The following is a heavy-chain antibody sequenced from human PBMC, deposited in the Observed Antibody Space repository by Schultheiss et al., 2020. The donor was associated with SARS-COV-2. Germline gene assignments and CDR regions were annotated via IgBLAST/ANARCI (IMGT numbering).Heavy chain of an antibody. J-gene: IGHJ4*02. CDR3: GSHVWFGELSS. D-gene: IGHD3-10*01. CDR1: GESFSGYF. V-gene: IGHV4-34*01. CDR2: MTHSGST. Sequence: SETLSLTCAVYGESFSGYFWSWIRQPPGKGLEWIGEMTHSGSTYYNPSLKSRVTISVDTSKNQFSLKLRSVTAADTAVYYCGSHVWFGELSSWGQGTLVTVSS.